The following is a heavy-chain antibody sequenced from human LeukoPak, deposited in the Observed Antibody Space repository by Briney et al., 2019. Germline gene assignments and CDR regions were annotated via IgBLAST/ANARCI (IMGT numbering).Heavy chain of an antibody. D-gene: IGHD6-19*01. CDR2: IKHDGGET. Sequence: GGSLRLSCVASGFTFSNYWMSWVRQAPGKGLEWGANIKHDGGETYYVESVRGRFTISRDNAKNAVFLQMNSLRDEDTAVYYCTRSGIYSSAWSDYWGQGTLISVSS. V-gene: IGHV3-7*01. CDR3: TRSGIYSSAWSDY. CDR1: GFTFSNYW. J-gene: IGHJ4*02.